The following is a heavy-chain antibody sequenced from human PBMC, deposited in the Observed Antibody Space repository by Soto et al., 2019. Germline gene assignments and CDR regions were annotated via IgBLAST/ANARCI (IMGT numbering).Heavy chain of an antibody. J-gene: IGHJ4*02. CDR1: GFTFSSYA. Sequence: PGGSLRLSCAASGFTFSSYAMSWVRQAPGKGLEWVSAISGSGGSTYYADSVKGRFTISRDNSKNTLYLQMNSLRAEDTAVYYCAKIPKVLLWFGELWRPYYSDYWGQGTLVTVSS. CDR2: ISGSGGST. V-gene: IGHV3-23*01. CDR3: AKIPKVLLWFGELWRPYYSDY. D-gene: IGHD3-10*01.